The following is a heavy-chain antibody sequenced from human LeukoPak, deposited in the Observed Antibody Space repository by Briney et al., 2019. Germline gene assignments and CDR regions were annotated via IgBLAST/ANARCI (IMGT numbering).Heavy chain of an antibody. CDR1: GFTFSIYG. V-gene: IGHV3-33*01. Sequence: AGGSLRLSCAASGFTFSIYGMHWVRQAPRKGLEWAAVIWFDRSEKYYGDSVKGRFFISRDNSKNTLYLQMNSLRAEDTAVYYCARSLRFLESFDYWGQGTLVTVSS. CDR2: IWFDRSEK. D-gene: IGHD3-3*01. J-gene: IGHJ4*02. CDR3: ARSLRFLESFDY.